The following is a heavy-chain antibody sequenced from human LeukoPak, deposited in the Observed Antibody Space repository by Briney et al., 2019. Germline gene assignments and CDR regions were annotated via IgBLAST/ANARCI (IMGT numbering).Heavy chain of an antibody. V-gene: IGHV4-39*01. J-gene: IGHJ6*03. CDR3: AHLGGIAASPANGVGYYYYMDV. CDR1: GFSISSSSDC. Sequence: SETLSLTCTVSGFSISSSSDCWVWIPHPPGKGWECPERIFCRGSTDCNPWHESRFTRSLDPSKNQFSLKLSSVTAADTTAYYCAHLGGIAASPANGVGYYYYMDVWGKGTTVAV. CDR2: IFCRGST. D-gene: IGHD6-6*01.